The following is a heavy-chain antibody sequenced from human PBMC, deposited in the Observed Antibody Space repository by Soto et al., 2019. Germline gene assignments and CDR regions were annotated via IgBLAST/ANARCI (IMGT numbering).Heavy chain of an antibody. CDR2: IWNDGKNK. CDR1: GFTFSSYG. V-gene: IGHV3-33*01. D-gene: IGHD3-10*01. J-gene: IGHJ4*02. CDR3: ARAPGRDNPIDL. Sequence: QVQLVESGGGVVQPGRSLRLSCVASGFTFSSYGLHWVRQAPGKGLEWVAVIWNDGKNKYYADSVKGRFTISRDNSKNTLHLQMNSLRVEDTAVYYCARAPGRDNPIDLWGQGTLVTVSS.